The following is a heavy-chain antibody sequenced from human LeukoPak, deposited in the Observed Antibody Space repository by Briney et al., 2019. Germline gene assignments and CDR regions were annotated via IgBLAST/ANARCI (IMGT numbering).Heavy chain of an antibody. Sequence: PGGSLRLSCAASGFTFSSYWMHWVRQAPGKGLAWVSRINSDGSSTSYADSVKGRFTISRDNAKNTLYLQVNSLRAEDTAVYYCARDPGYCSSTSCYKSRAPYYYYYGMDVWGQGTTVTVSS. CDR1: GFTFSSYW. J-gene: IGHJ6*02. D-gene: IGHD2-2*02. CDR3: ARDPGYCSSTSCYKSRAPYYYYYGMDV. V-gene: IGHV3-74*01. CDR2: INSDGSST.